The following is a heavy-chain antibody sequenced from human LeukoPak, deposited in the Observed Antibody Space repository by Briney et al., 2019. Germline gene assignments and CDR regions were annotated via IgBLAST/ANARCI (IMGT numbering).Heavy chain of an antibody. CDR1: GYTFSGFY. CDR2: INPNSGDT. D-gene: IGHD5-12*01. V-gene: IGHV1-2*02. CDR3: ANWAATIRNFNY. Sequence: ASVKVSCKSSGYTFSGFYMHWVRQAPGQGLEWMGWINPNSGDTDYAQKFQGRVTMTRDTSITTVYMELTRLRSDDTAVYYCANWAATIRNFNYWGQGTLVTVSS. J-gene: IGHJ4*02.